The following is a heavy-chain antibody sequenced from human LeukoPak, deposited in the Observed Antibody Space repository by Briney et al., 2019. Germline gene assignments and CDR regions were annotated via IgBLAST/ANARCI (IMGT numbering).Heavy chain of an antibody. V-gene: IGHV3-30-3*01. Sequence: RSLRLSCAASGFTFCSYAMHWVRQAPGKGLEWVAVISYDGSNKYYADSVKGRFTISRDNSKNTLYLQMNSLRAEDTAVYYCARAFARTQYGSSSWYFAYWGQGTLVTVSS. J-gene: IGHJ4*02. CDR1: GFTFCSYA. CDR2: ISYDGSNK. D-gene: IGHD6-13*01. CDR3: ARAFARTQYGSSSWYFAY.